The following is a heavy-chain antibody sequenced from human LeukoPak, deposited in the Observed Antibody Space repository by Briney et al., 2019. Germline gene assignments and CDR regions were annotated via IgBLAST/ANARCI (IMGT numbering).Heavy chain of an antibody. J-gene: IGHJ6*03. CDR1: GYTFTGYY. CDR2: INPNSGGT. V-gene: IGHV1-2*02. D-gene: IGHD2-2*02. Sequence: ASVNVSCKASGYTFTGYYMHWVRQAPGQGLEWMGWINPNSGGTNYAQKFQGRVTMTRDTTISTAYMELSRLRSDDTAVYYCARLGYCSSTSCYTDYYYYMDVWGKGTTVTVSS. CDR3: ARLGYCSSTSCYTDYYYYMDV.